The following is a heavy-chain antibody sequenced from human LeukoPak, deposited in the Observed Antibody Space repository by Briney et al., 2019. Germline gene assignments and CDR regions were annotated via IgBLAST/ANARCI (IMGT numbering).Heavy chain of an antibody. CDR2: IYYSGST. CDR1: GDSISSYY. D-gene: IGHD4-17*01. V-gene: IGHV4-59*08. CDR3: ARRPTTVTTNWFDP. J-gene: IGHJ5*02. Sequence: SETLSLTCTVSGDSISSYYWSWIRQPPGKGLEWIGYIYYSGSTNYNPSLKSRVTISVDTSKNQFSLKLSSVTAADTAVYYCARRPTTVTTNWFDPWGQGTLVTVSS.